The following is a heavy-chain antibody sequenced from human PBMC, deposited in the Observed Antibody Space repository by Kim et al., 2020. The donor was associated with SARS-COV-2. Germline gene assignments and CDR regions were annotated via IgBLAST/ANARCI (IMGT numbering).Heavy chain of an antibody. CDR3: ARDFRISDDY. D-gene: IGHD2-21*01. Sequence: YIYYADSVKGRFTISRDNAKNSLYLQMNSLRAEDTAVYYCARDFRISDDYWGQGTLVTVSS. CDR2: YI. V-gene: IGHV3-21*01. J-gene: IGHJ4*02.